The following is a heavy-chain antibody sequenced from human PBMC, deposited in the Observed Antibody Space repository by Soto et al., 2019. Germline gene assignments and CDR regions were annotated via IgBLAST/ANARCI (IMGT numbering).Heavy chain of an antibody. V-gene: IGHV1-18*01. J-gene: IGHJ6*03. Sequence: ASVKVSCKASGYTFTSYGISWVRQAPGQGLEWMGWISAYNGNTNYAQKLRGRVTMTTDTSTSTAYMELRSLRSDDTAVYYCAGDLGYCSSTSCSYLGYYYYMDVWGKGTTVTVSS. CDR2: ISAYNGNT. D-gene: IGHD2-2*03. CDR3: AGDLGYCSSTSCSYLGYYYYMDV. CDR1: GYTFTSYG.